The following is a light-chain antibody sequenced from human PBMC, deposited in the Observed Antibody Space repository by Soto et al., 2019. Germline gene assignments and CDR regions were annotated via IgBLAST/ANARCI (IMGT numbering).Light chain of an antibody. CDR3: QTYDTNPVL. CDR1: SSNIGAGFH. V-gene: IGLV1-40*01. Sequence: QLVLTQPPSVSGAPGQRVTISCTGSSSNIGAGFHVQWYQQLPGTAPKLLIYGDSIRPSGVPDRFSGSKSGTSASLAITGLQAEDEADYYCQTYDTNPVLFGGGTKLTVL. CDR2: GDS. J-gene: IGLJ3*02.